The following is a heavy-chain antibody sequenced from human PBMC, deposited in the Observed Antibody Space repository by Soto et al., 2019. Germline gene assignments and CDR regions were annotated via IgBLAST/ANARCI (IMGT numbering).Heavy chain of an antibody. D-gene: IGHD2-2*01. CDR3: ARGIGYCSSSSGCSTNWFDS. CDR2: INHSGST. V-gene: IGHV4-34*01. Sequence: PSETLSLTCGVYGGSFSGYYCSWIRQPPGKGLEWIGEINHSGSTNYHPSLKSRVTISVDTSTNQISLKLSSVTAADTAVYYCARGIGYCSSSSGCSTNWFDSRGHGNLVTVS. CDR1: GGSFSGYY. J-gene: IGHJ5*01.